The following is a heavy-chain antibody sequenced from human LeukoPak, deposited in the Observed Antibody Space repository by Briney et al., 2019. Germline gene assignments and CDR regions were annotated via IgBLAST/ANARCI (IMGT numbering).Heavy chain of an antibody. D-gene: IGHD1-26*01. J-gene: IGHJ6*03. CDR2: IRYDGSNK. CDR3: ARDPYSGGYGAYYYYYMDL. Sequence: GGSLRLSCAASGFTFSSYGMHWVRQAPGKGLEWVAFIRYDGSNKYYADSVKGRFTISRDNFKNPLYLQMNGLRVEDTAVYYCARDPYSGGYGAYYYYYMDLWGKGTTVTISS. CDR1: GFTFSSYG. V-gene: IGHV3-30*02.